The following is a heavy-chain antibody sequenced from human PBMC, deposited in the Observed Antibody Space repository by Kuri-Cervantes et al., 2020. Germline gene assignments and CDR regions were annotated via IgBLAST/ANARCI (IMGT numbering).Heavy chain of an antibody. Sequence: GESLKISCAASGFTFSSYSMNWVRQAPGKGLEWVANIKQDGGDKYYVESVKGRFTISRDNAKNSLYLQMNSLRVEDTAVYYCARDRGGMTMVQGGIFGGQGTLVTVSS. CDR1: GFTFSSYS. V-gene: IGHV3-7*01. J-gene: IGHJ4*02. D-gene: IGHD3-10*01. CDR3: ARDRGGMTMVQGGIF. CDR2: IKQDGGDK.